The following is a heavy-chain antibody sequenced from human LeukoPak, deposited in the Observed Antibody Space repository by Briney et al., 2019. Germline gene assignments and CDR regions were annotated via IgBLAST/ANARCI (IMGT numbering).Heavy chain of an antibody. J-gene: IGHJ4*02. D-gene: IGHD4-17*01. CDR2: FDPEDGET. V-gene: IGHV1-24*01. CDR1: GGTFSSYA. Sequence: ASVKVSCKASGGTFSSYAISWVRQAPGKGLEWMGGFDPEDGETIYAQKFQGRVTMTEDTSTDTAYMELSSLRSEDTAVYYCATGDYGGYTWGQGTLVTVSS. CDR3: ATGDYGGYT.